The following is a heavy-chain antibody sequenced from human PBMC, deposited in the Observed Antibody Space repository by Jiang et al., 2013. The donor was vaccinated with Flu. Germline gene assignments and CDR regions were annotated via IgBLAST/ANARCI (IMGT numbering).Heavy chain of an antibody. J-gene: IGHJ4*02. CDR3: ARGPYYDYVWGSLPYEFDY. V-gene: IGHV1-69*01. Sequence: SGAEVKKPGSSVKVSCKASGGTFSSYAISWVRQAPGQGLEWMGGIIPIFGTANYAQKFQGRVTITADESTSTAYMELSSLRSEDTAVYYCARGPYYDYVWGSLPYEFDYWGQGTLVTVSS. CDR2: IIPIFGTA. CDR1: GGTFSSYA. D-gene: IGHD3-16*01.